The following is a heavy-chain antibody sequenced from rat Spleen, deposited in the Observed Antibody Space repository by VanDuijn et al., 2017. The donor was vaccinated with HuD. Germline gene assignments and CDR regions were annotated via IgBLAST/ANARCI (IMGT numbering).Heavy chain of an antibody. V-gene: IGHV2-30*01. CDR1: GFSLTSYN. J-gene: IGHJ2*01. Sequence: QVQLKESGPGLVQPSQTLSLTCTVSGFSLTSYNVHWVRQPSGKGLEWMGVIWTGGSTDYNSALKSRLSISRDTSKSQVFLKMNSLQTEDTAIYFCTRNYDGSSFDYWGQGVMVTVSS. CDR3: TRNYDGSSFDY. D-gene: IGHD1-12*03. CDR2: IWTGGST.